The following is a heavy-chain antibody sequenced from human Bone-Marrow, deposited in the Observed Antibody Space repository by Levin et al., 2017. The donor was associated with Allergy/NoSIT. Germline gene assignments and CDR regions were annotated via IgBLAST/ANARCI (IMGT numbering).Heavy chain of an antibody. CDR2: ISADNENT. V-gene: IGHV1-18*01. CDR1: GYTFSNFG. J-gene: IGHJ4*02. Sequence: ASVKVSCKASGYTFSNFGVSWVRQAPGQGLEWMGWISADNENTNKAQNLQGRVTMTTDTSTSTAYMELRSLRSDDTAVYYCARVQRFGVVMPVPLDYWGQGTLVTVSS. D-gene: IGHD3-3*01. CDR3: ARVQRFGVVMPVPLDY.